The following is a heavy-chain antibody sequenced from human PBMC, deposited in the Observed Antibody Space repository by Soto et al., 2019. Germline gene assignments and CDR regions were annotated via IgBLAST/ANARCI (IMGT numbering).Heavy chain of an antibody. CDR3: ANEVGGFDYGDY. CDR2: ISGSGGST. CDR1: GFTFSSYA. V-gene: IGHV3-23*01. D-gene: IGHD3-3*01. J-gene: IGHJ4*02. Sequence: VQLLESGGGLVQPGGSLRLSCAASGFTFSSYAMSWVRQAPGKGLEWVSAISGSGGSTYYADSVKGRFTISRDNSKNTLYLQMDSLRAEDTAVYYCANEVGGFDYGDYWGQGTLVTVSS.